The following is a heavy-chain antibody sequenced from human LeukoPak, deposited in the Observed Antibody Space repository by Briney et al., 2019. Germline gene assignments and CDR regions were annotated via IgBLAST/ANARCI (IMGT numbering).Heavy chain of an antibody. Sequence: SETLSLTCAVYGGSFSGYYWSWIRQPPGKGLEWIGEINHSGSTNYNPSLKSRVTISVDTSENQFSLKLSSVTAADTAVYYCARGGRSTRRYSSSWYYYGMDVWGQGTTVTVSS. V-gene: IGHV4-34*01. CDR2: INHSGST. CDR1: GGSFSGYY. CDR3: ARGGRSTRRYSSSWYYYGMDV. J-gene: IGHJ6*02. D-gene: IGHD6-13*01.